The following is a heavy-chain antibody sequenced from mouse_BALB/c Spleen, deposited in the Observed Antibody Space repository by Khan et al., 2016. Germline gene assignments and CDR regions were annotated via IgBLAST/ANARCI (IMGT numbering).Heavy chain of an antibody. D-gene: IGHD4-1*01. CDR1: GFTFSSFA. Sequence: EVELVESGGDLVKPGGSLKLSCAASGFTFSSFALSWVRQIPEKRLEWFATISSSGSDTYYLYSVKGRFTISRDNAKNTLYLQMSSLRSEDTAMYYCARPWAYWGQGTTLTVSS. CDR3: ARPWAY. J-gene: IGHJ2*01. CDR2: ISSSGSDT. V-gene: IGHV5-9-1*01.